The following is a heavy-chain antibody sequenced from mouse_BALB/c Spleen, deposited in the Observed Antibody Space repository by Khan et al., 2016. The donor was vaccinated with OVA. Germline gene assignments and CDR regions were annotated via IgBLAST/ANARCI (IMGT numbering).Heavy chain of an antibody. CDR3: AREPPMYYYGYKTMDN. J-gene: IGHJ4*01. V-gene: IGHV2-9*02. Sequence: QVQLKESGPGLVAPSQNLSITCTVSGFSLTSYGVHWVRQPPGKGLDWLGVIWAGGSTSYNSALMSRLSISKDNSKSHAFLEMSSLQTDDTAMYYYAREPPMYYYGYKTMDNWGQGTSVTVSS. CDR1: GFSLTSYG. CDR2: IWAGGST. D-gene: IGHD1-2*01.